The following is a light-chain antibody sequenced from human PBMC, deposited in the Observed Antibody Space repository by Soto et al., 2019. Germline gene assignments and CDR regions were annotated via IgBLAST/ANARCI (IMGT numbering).Light chain of an antibody. CDR2: GVS. CDR1: PGVRSSH. J-gene: IGKJ1*01. Sequence: EIVLTHSPGTLSLSPGERATLACRASPGVRSSHLAWSQQKLGKAPRLLIYGVSNRATGIPDRFSGSGSVTDFTLTISRLESEDFAVYYCQQYGTSPRTFGQGTKVEIK. V-gene: IGKV3-20*01. CDR3: QQYGTSPRT.